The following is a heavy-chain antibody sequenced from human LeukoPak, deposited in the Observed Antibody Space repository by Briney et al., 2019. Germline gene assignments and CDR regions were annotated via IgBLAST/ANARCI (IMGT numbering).Heavy chain of an antibody. D-gene: IGHD3-9*01. CDR2: INPNSGGT. CDR1: GYTFTGYY. J-gene: IGHJ4*02. CDR3: ARFSYYDILTGYYNGDY. Sequence: ASVKVSCKASGYTFTGYYMHWVRQAPGQGPEWMGRINPNSGGTNYAQKFQGRVTMTRDTSISTAYMELSRLRSDDTAVYYCARFSYYDILTGYYNGDYWGQGTLVTVSS. V-gene: IGHV1-2*06.